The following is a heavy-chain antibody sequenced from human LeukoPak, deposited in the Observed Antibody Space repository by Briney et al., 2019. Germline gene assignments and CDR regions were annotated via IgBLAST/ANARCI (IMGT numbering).Heavy chain of an antibody. CDR2: ISGSGGST. CDR3: AKAGQLDY. D-gene: IGHD2-2*01. J-gene: IGHJ4*02. Sequence: GGSLRLSCAASGFSFSSDGMSWVRQAPGKGLEWVSAISGSGGSTYCADSVKGRFTISRDNSKNTLYLQMNSLRAEDTAVYYCAKAGQLDYWGQGTLVTVSS. V-gene: IGHV3-23*01. CDR1: GFSFSSDG.